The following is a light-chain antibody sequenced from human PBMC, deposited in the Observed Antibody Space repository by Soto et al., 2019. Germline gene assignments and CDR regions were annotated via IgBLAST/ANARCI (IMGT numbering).Light chain of an antibody. CDR3: QSYDSSLSGSNWV. J-gene: IGLJ3*02. CDR2: GNS. Sequence: QSVLTQPPSVSGAPWQRVTISCTGSSSNIGAGYDVHWYQQLPGTAPKLLIYGNSNRPSGVPDRFSGSKSGTSASLAITGLQAEDEADYYCQSYDSSLSGSNWVFGGGTKLTVL. CDR1: SSNIGAGYD. V-gene: IGLV1-40*01.